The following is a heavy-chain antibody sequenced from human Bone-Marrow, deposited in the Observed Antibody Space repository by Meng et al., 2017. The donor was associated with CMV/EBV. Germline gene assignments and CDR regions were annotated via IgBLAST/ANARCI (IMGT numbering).Heavy chain of an antibody. J-gene: IGHJ3*02. CDR1: GGTFSSYA. D-gene: IGHD2-2*01. CDR2: IIPIFGTA. V-gene: IGHV1-69*05. CDR3: ARGRYCSSTSCYPPSGAFDI. Sequence: SVKVSCKASGGTFSSYAISWVRQAPGQGLEWMGGIIPIFGTANYAQKFQGRVTITTDESTSTAYMELSSLRSEDTAVYYCARGRYCSSTSCYPPSGAFDIWGQGTMVTVSS.